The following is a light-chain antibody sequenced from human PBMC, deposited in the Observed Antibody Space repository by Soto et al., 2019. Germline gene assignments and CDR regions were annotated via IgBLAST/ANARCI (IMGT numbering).Light chain of an antibody. J-gene: IGLJ1*01. V-gene: IGLV2-11*01. CDR2: DVT. CDR1: NSDVGGYNY. CDR3: CSSAGSYTYV. Sequence: QSALTQPRSVSGSPGQTVTISCTGTNSDVGGYNYVSWYQQYPGKAPKLMIYDVTKRPSGVPDRFSGSRSGNTASLTISGLQAEDEADYHCCSSAGSYTYVFGPGTKLTVL.